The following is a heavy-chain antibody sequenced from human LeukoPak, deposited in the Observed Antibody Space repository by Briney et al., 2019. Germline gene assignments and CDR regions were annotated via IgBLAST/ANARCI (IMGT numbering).Heavy chain of an antibody. CDR1: GFTFSSYP. Sequence: PGRSLRLSCAASGFTFSSYPMNWVRQAPGKGLEWVSSISSSSTYTFYADSVKGRFTISRDNAKNSLYLQMNSLRAEDTAVYYCAREAAFDMWGQGTMVTVSS. V-gene: IGHV3-21*06. CDR3: AREAAFDM. CDR2: ISSSSTYT. J-gene: IGHJ3*02.